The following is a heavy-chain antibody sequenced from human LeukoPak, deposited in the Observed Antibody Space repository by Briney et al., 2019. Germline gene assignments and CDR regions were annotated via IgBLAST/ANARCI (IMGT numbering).Heavy chain of an antibody. V-gene: IGHV1-46*01. CDR3: ARDARIAARGGWFDP. D-gene: IGHD6-6*01. J-gene: IGHJ5*02. CDR1: GYTFTSYY. CDR2: INPSGGST. Sequence: ASVKVSCKASGYTFTSYYMHWVRQAPGQGLEWMGIINPSGGSTSYAQKFQGRVTMTRDTSTSTVYMELSSLRSEDTAVYYCARDARIAARGGWFDPWGQGTLVTVSS.